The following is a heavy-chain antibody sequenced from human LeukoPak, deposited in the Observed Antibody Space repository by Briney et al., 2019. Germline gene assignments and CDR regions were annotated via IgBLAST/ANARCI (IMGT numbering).Heavy chain of an antibody. CDR2: ISNSGGRT. CDR1: GFTFSTYA. J-gene: IGHJ4*02. D-gene: IGHD2-8*01. CDR3: VKKLTVLVSVDDY. Sequence: PGGSLRLSCAASGFTFSTYAMSWVRQAPGKGLEWVSLISNSGGRTYYAESVKGRFAISRDNSKNTLYLQMSSLRAEDTAVYYCVKKLTVLVSVDDYWGQGTLVTVSS. V-gene: IGHV3-23*01.